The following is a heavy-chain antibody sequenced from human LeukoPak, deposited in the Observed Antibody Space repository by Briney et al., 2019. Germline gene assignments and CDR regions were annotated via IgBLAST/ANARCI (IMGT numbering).Heavy chain of an antibody. CDR2: SSGSGGST. J-gene: IGHJ4*02. CDR1: GFTFSSYG. D-gene: IGHD3-3*02. Sequence: GGTLRLSCAASGFTFSSYGMSWVRQAPGKGLEWVSASSGSGGSTDYADSVKGRFTISRDMSKNTLYLQMNSLRAEDTAIYYCAKHVLAPYFDYWGQGTLVTVSS. V-gene: IGHV3-23*01. CDR3: AKHVLAPYFDY.